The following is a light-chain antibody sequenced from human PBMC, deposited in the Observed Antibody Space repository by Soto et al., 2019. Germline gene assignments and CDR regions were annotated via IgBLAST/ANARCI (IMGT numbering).Light chain of an antibody. CDR3: SSNAGSNNLV. J-gene: IGLJ2*01. CDR2: GVT. CDR1: SSDVGAYYS. Sequence: QSALTQPASVSGSPGQSITISCTGTSSDVGAYYSVSWYQHHPGKAPKLIIYGVTNRPSGVSNRFSGSKSGNTASLTVSGLQAEDEADYYCSSNAGSNNLVFGGGTKLTVL. V-gene: IGLV2-14*01.